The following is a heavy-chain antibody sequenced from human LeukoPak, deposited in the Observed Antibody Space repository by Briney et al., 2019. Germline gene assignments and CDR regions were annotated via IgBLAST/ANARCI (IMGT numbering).Heavy chain of an antibody. CDR3: ARGGSSSWYEY. CDR1: GGSISSYY. V-gene: IGHV4-59*01. D-gene: IGHD6-13*01. CDR2: IYYSGST. Sequence: SETLSLTCTVSGGSISSYYWSWIRQPPGKGLEWIGYIYYSGSTNYNPSLKSRVTISVDTPKNQFSLKLTSVTAADTAVYYCARGGSSSWYEYWGQGTLVTASS. J-gene: IGHJ4*02.